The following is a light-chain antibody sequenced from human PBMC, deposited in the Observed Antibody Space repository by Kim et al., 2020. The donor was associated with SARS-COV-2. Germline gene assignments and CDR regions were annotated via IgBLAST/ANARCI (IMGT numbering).Light chain of an antibody. CDR2: DAF. J-gene: IGKJ3*01. CDR1: QSVSNS. V-gene: IGKV3-11*01. Sequence: SPGERATLSCRASQSVSNSIAWYQQKPGQAPRLLIYDAFYRATGIPARFSGSGSGTDFTLTITSLEPEDFAVYYCQQHGNWPPITFGPGTKVDIK. CDR3: QQHGNWPPIT.